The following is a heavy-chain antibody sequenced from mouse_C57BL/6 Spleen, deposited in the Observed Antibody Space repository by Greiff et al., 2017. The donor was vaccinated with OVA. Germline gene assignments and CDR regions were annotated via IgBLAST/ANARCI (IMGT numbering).Heavy chain of an antibody. CDR1: GYTFTSYW. J-gene: IGHJ2*01. V-gene: IGHV1-69*01. CDR3: ARGYYGSCYVFDY. Sequence: QVQLQQPGAELVMPGASVKLSCKASGYTFTSYWMHWVKQRPGQGLEWIGEIDPSDSYTNYNQKFKGKSTLTVDKSSSTAYMQLSSLTSEDSAVYYCARGYYGSCYVFDYWGQGTTLTVSS. D-gene: IGHD1-1*01. CDR2: IDPSDSYT.